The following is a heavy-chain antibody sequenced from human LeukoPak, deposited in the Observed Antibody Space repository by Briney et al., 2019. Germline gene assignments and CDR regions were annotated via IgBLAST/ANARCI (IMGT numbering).Heavy chain of an antibody. CDR2: IIPIFGTA. Sequence: SVKVSCKASGGTFSSYAISWVRQAPGQGLEWMGGIIPIFGTANYAQKFQGRVTITADKSTSTAYMELSSLRSEDTAVYYCARHGRLLWFGESTHHRGFDPWGQGTLVTVSS. CDR1: GGTFSSYA. CDR3: ARHGRLLWFGESTHHRGFDP. J-gene: IGHJ5*02. V-gene: IGHV1-69*06. D-gene: IGHD3-10*01.